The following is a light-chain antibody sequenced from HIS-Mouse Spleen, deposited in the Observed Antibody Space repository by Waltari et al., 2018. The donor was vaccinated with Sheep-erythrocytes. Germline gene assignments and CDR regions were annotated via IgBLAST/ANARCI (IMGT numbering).Light chain of an antibody. V-gene: IGKV1-8*01. Sequence: AIRMTQSPSSLSASTGDRVTITCRASQGISSYLAWYQQKPGKAPKLLIYAASTLQSGVPSRFSGSGSGTDFTLTISVLQSEDFATYYCQQYYSYPQTFGQGTKVEIK. CDR2: AAS. J-gene: IGKJ1*01. CDR1: QGISSY. CDR3: QQYYSYPQT.